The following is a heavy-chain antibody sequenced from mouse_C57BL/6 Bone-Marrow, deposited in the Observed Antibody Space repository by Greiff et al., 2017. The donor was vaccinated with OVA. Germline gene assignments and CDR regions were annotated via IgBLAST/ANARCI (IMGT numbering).Heavy chain of an antibody. Sequence: EVQRVESGPSLVRPSQTLSLTCTVTGFSINSDCYWIWIRQFPGNKLEYIGYTFYSGITYYNPSLESRTYITRDTSKNQFSLKLSSVTTEDTATYYCARDRHYSNHFDYWGQGTTLTVSS. CDR2: TFYSGIT. J-gene: IGHJ2*01. D-gene: IGHD2-5*01. CDR1: GFSINSDCY. CDR3: ARDRHYSNHFDY. V-gene: IGHV3-3*01.